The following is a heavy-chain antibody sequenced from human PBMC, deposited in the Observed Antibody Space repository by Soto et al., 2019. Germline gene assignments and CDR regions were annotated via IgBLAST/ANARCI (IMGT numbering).Heavy chain of an antibody. CDR2: INTGNGNT. V-gene: IGHV1-3*04. CDR3: ARGEQLYHYYYGMAV. J-gene: IGHJ6*02. CDR1: GYSFTTHA. Sequence: WASVKVSCKASGYSFTTHAMIWVRQAPGQRPEWMGWINTGNGNTRYSPKFQGRVNITRDTSASAAYMELSSLKSEDTAVYYCARGEQLYHYYYGMAVWGQGSTVTVSS.